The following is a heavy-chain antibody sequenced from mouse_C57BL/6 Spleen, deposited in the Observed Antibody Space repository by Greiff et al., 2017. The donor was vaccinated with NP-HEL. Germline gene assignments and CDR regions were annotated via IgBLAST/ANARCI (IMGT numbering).Heavy chain of an antibody. CDR1: GYTFTSYC. CDR3: EREYGNYEAWFAY. Sequence: QVQLQQPGAELVRPGTSVTLSCKASGYTFTSYCMHWVKQRPGQGLEWIGVIDPSDSYTNYTPKFYGKATLTVDTSSHTAYMQRSSLKSEDSEVYDSEREYGNYEAWFAYWGQGTLVTVSA. V-gene: IGHV1-59*01. D-gene: IGHD2-10*02. J-gene: IGHJ3*01. CDR2: IDPSDSYT.